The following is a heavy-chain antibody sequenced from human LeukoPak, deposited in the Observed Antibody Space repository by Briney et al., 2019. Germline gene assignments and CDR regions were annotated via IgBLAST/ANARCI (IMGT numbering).Heavy chain of an antibody. CDR2: IYHSGST. Sequence: SETLSLTCTVSGYSISSGYYWGWIRQPPGKGLEWIGSIYHSGSTYYNPSLKSRVTISVDTSKNQFSLKLRSVTAADTAVYYCARRGWEVGATLYYYYYMDVWGKGTTVTVSS. V-gene: IGHV4-38-2*02. CDR3: ARRGWEVGATLYYYYYMDV. CDR1: GYSISSGYY. D-gene: IGHD1-26*01. J-gene: IGHJ6*03.